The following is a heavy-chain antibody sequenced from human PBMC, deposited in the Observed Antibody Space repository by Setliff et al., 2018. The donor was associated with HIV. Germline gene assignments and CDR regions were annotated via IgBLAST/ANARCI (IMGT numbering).Heavy chain of an antibody. CDR2: IDYSGSA. Sequence: LSLTCTVSGASINSATYYWSWIRQHPGKGLEWIGYIDYSGSAFYNPSLKSRITISVDTSKNQFSLRMKSVTAADTAVYYCAREGKTAMVTKYFDYWGPGTVVTVSS. D-gene: IGHD5-18*01. V-gene: IGHV4-31*03. J-gene: IGHJ4*01. CDR1: GASINSATYY. CDR3: AREGKTAMVTKYFDY.